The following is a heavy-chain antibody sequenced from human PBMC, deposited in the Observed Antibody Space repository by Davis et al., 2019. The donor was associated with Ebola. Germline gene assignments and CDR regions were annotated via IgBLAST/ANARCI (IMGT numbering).Heavy chain of an antibody. Sequence: GSLRLSCTVSGGSIISSSSYWGWIRQPPRKGLEWIGSIYYSGITYYNPSLKSRVTISVDTSKNQFSLKLSSVTAADTAVYFCAKFYIRLTETSRGGYYYYGLDVWGQGTTVTVSS. CDR1: GGSIISSSSY. CDR3: AKFYIRLTETSRGGYYYYGLDV. D-gene: IGHD1-20*01. J-gene: IGHJ6*02. V-gene: IGHV4-39*07. CDR2: IYYSGIT.